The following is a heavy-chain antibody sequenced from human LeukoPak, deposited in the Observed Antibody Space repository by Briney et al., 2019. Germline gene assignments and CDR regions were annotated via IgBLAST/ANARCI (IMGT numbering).Heavy chain of an antibody. CDR3: ARGLYYYGSGSYDPRGDWFDP. D-gene: IGHD3-10*01. CDR1: GGSFSGYY. J-gene: IGHJ5*02. CDR2: INHSGST. V-gene: IGHV4-34*01. Sequence: SETLSLTCAVYGGSFSGYYWSWIRQPPGKGLEWIGEINHSGSTNYNPSLKSRVTISVDTSKNQFSLKLSSVTAADTAVYYCARGLYYYGSGSYDPRGDWFDPWGQGTLVTVSS.